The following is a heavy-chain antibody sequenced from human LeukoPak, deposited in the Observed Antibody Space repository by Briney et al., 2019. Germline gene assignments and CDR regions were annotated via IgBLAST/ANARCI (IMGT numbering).Heavy chain of an antibody. CDR2: INPNNGGT. CDR1: GYTFTDYY. CDR3: ARVGSGSLIRGLYYYYMDV. J-gene: IGHJ6*03. Sequence: ASVKVSCKASGYTFTDYYLHWVRQAPGQGLEWMGWINPNNGGTHYAQKFQGRVTMTMDTSISAAYMELSRLRSDDTAVYYCARVGSGSLIRGLYYYYMDVWGKGTTVTVSS. V-gene: IGHV1-2*02. D-gene: IGHD3-10*01.